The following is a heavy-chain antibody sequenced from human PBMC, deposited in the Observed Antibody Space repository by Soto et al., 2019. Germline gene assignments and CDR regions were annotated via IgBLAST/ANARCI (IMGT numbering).Heavy chain of an antibody. CDR3: ARRWGEGRVDY. V-gene: IGHV4-4*02. Sequence: QVQLQESGPGLVKPSGTLSLTCAASGGSISSSNWWSWVRQPPGKGLEWIGEIYHSGNTNYNPSLKSRVTMAVDKSRNQFSRKLSSVTAADTAVYYCARRWGEGRVDYWGQGTLVTVSS. J-gene: IGHJ4*02. CDR1: GGSISSSNW. CDR2: IYHSGNT. D-gene: IGHD3-10*01.